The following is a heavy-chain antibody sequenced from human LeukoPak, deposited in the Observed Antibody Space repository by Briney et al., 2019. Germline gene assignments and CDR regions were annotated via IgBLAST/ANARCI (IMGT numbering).Heavy chain of an antibody. CDR3: AGFYGDRNAYYYYGMDV. CDR1: GFTFSPYP. J-gene: IGHJ6*02. V-gene: IGHV3-48*04. CDR2: ISGGSDTI. D-gene: IGHD4-17*01. Sequence: GGSLRLSCAASGFTFSPYPMNWVRQAPGKGLEWVSYISGGSDTIHYADSVKGRFTISRDNAKNSLYLQMNSLRAEDTAVYYCAGFYGDRNAYYYYGMDVWGQGTTVTVSS.